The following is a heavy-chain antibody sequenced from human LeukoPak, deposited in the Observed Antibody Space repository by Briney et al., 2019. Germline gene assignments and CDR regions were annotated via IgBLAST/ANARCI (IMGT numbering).Heavy chain of an antibody. CDR1: GFTLSDYY. CDR3: ARNGGYYGSGTYYIDFDY. V-gene: IGHV3-11*01. CDR2: SSSTGRTI. J-gene: IGHJ4*02. D-gene: IGHD3-10*01. Sequence: GGSLRLSCAASGFTLSDYYMSWIRQAPGKGLEWVSYSSSTGRTINYADSVKGRFTISRDNAKNSLCLQMNSLRAEDTAVYYCARNGGYYGSGTYYIDFDYWGQGTLVTVSS.